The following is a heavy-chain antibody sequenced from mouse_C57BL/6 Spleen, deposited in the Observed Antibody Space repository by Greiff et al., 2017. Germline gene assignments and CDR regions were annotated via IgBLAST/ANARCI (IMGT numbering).Heavy chain of an antibody. CDR2: IDPETGGT. V-gene: IGHV1-15*01. D-gene: IGHD2-2*01. CDR1: GYTFTDYE. CDR3: TNYGYPYYFDY. J-gene: IGHJ2*01. Sequence: VQLQESGAELVRPGASVTLSCKASGYTFTDYEMHWVKQTPVHGLEWIGAIDPETGGTAYNQKFKGKAILTADKSSSTAYMELRSLTSEDSAVYYCTNYGYPYYFDYWGQGTTLTVSS.